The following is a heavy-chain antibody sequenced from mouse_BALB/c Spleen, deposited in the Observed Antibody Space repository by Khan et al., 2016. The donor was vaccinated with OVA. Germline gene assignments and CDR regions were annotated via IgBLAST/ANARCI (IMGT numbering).Heavy chain of an antibody. D-gene: IGHD2-2*01. J-gene: IGHJ3*01. Sequence: EVQLVESGPGLVKPSQSLSLTCTVTGYSITSEYTWNWIRQFPGHKLEWMGFISYSGNTRYNPSLKSRISITRDTSKNQFFLQLNSVTSEDTATYYCARKDYYAYDPFPYWGQGTLVTVFA. CDR1: GYSITSEYT. V-gene: IGHV3-2*02. CDR3: ARKDYYAYDPFPY. CDR2: ISYSGNT.